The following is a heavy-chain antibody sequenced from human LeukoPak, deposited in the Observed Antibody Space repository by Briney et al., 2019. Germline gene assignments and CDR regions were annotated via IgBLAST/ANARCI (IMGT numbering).Heavy chain of an antibody. CDR3: ARAPPYYYDSSGYYGY. V-gene: IGHV1-2*02. CDR2: INPNSGGT. J-gene: IGHJ4*02. D-gene: IGHD3-22*01. CDR1: GYTFTGYY. Sequence: ASVKVSCKASGYTFTGYYMHWVRQAPGQGLEWMGWINPNSGGTNYAQKLQGRVTMTRDTSISTAYMELSRLRSDDTAVYYCARAPPYYYDSSGYYGYWGQGTLVTVSS.